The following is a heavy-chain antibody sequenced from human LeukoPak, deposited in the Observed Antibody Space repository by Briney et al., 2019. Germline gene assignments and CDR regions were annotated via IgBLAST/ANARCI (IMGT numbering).Heavy chain of an antibody. CDR1: GFTFSSYA. D-gene: IGHD6-6*01. J-gene: IGHJ4*02. V-gene: IGHV3-21*01. CDR3: ARDGVEYSLDY. CDR2: ISSSSSYI. Sequence: GGSLRLSCAASGFTFSSYAMSWVRQAPGKGLEWVSSISSSSSYIYYADSVKGRFTISRDNAENSLYLQMNSLRAEDTAVYYCARDGVEYSLDYWGQGTLVTVSS.